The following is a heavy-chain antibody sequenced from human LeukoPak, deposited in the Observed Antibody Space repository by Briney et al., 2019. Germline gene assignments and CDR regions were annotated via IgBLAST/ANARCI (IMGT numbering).Heavy chain of an antibody. V-gene: IGHV5-51*01. CDR3: ARRSVTASYTYFDY. CDR2: IYPADSDA. D-gene: IGHD2-21*02. J-gene: IGHJ4*02. Sequence: GESLTISCKVSGFSFTNYWIGWVRQMPGKGLEWMGIIYPADSDARYSPSFQGQVTISADASIYTAYLQWNSLKASDTATYYCARRSVTASYTYFDYWGQGTLVTVSS. CDR1: GFSFTNYW.